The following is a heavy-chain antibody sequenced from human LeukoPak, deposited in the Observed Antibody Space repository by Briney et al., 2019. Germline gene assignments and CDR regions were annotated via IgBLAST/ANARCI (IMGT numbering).Heavy chain of an antibody. J-gene: IGHJ5*02. CDR1: GGSISSSPYY. V-gene: IGHV4-39*07. D-gene: IGHD2-2*01. CDR3: ARSVSRHCTSTSCYLNWFDP. Sequence: SETLSLTCTVSGGSISSSPYYWGWIRQPPGKGLEWIGSIYYSGSTNYNPSLKSRVTILVDTSKNQFSLKLSSVTAADTAVYYCARSVSRHCTSTSCYLNWFDPWGQGTLATVSS. CDR2: IYYSGST.